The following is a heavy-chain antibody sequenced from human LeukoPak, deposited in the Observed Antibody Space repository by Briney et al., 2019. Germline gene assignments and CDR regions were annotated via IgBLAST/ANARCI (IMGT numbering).Heavy chain of an antibody. CDR3: AKDIYLRYGMDV. Sequence: GGSLRLSCAASGFTFSSYGMHWDRQAPGKGLEWVAVISYDGSNKYYADSVKGRFTISRDNSKNTLYLQMNSLRAEDTAVYYCAKDIYLRYGMDVWGQGTTVTVSS. D-gene: IGHD2-2*02. CDR1: GFTFSSYG. CDR2: ISYDGSNK. J-gene: IGHJ6*02. V-gene: IGHV3-30*18.